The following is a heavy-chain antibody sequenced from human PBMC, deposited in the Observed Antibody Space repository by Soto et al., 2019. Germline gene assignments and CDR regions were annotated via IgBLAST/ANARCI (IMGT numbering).Heavy chain of an antibody. Sequence: QLQLQESGPGLVKPSETLSLTCPVSGGSISGYYWSWLRQPPGKGLEWIAFIHYTGSSNSNPSLKSRVTISVDTSKNQFSLKLSSVTAADTAVYYCARHSNEYRKSLESWGQGTLVTVSS. J-gene: IGHJ4*02. CDR2: IHYTGSS. CDR1: GGSISGYY. CDR3: ARHSNEYRKSLES. V-gene: IGHV4-59*08. D-gene: IGHD5-18*01.